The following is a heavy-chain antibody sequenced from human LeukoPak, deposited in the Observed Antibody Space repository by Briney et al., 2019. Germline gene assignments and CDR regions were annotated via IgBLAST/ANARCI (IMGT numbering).Heavy chain of an antibody. CDR3: ARASHDYGDYSHFDY. CDR2: IYYSGST. J-gene: IGHJ4*02. D-gene: IGHD4-17*01. CDR1: GGSISSSYSY. V-gene: IGHV4-39*07. Sequence: SETLSLTCTVSGGSISSSYSYWGWIRQPPGKGLEWIGNIYYSGSTYYNPSLKSRVTISVDKSKNQFSLKLSSVTAADTAVYYCARASHDYGDYSHFDYWGQGTLVTVSS.